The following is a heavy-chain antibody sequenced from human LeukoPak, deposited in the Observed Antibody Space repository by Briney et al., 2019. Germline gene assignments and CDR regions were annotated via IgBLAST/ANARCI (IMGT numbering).Heavy chain of an antibody. CDR2: INHSGST. D-gene: IGHD6-13*01. J-gene: IGHJ4*02. V-gene: IGHV4-34*01. CDR1: GGSFSGYY. Sequence: PSETLSLTCAVYGGSFSGYYWSWIRQPPGKGLEWIGEINHSGSTNYNPSLKSRVTISVDTSKNQFSLKLSSVTAADTAVYYCARGRRSSWYYNYYFDYWGQGTLVTVSS. CDR3: ARGRRSSWYYNYYFDY.